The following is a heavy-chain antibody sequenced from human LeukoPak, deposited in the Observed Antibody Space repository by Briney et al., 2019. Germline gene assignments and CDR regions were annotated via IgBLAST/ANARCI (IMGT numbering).Heavy chain of an antibody. Sequence: GGSLRLSCATSGFTFSSYWMHWVRQVPGKGLVWVSRVNGDGTSTSYADSVQGRFTISRDNAKNTLYLYMNSLRGDDTAIYFCVRSCSSGSCYGYKDYWGQGTLVTVSS. V-gene: IGHV3-74*01. CDR3: VRSCSSGSCYGYKDY. CDR1: GFTFSSYW. J-gene: IGHJ4*02. D-gene: IGHD2-2*01. CDR2: VNGDGTST.